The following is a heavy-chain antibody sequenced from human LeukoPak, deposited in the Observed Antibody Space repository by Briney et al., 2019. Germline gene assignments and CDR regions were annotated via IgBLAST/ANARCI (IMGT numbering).Heavy chain of an antibody. CDR1: GGSISSGDYY. J-gene: IGHJ4*02. CDR3: ARNGDYRPNFDY. Sequence: PSQTLSLTCTVSGGSISSGDYYWSWIRQPPGKGLEWIGYIYYSGSTYYNPSLKSRVTISVDTSKNQFSLKLSSVTAADTAVYYCARNGDYRPNFDYWGQGTLVTVSS. D-gene: IGHD4-17*01. CDR2: IYYSGST. V-gene: IGHV4-30-4*08.